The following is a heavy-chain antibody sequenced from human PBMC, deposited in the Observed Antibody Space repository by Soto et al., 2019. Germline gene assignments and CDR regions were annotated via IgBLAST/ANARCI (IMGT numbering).Heavy chain of an antibody. CDR3: VTAVRGYNANGDL. Sequence: PEGSLRLSCVGSGFTFSSYWMGWVRQTPGKGLERVATIKADGTEKYYVDSVKGRFTFSRDNAKTSVYLEMNSLRAEDTAVYYCVTAVRGYNANGDLWGQGTTVTVSS. J-gene: IGHJ6*02. CDR1: GFTFSSYW. CDR2: IKADGTEK. D-gene: IGHD5-12*01. V-gene: IGHV3-7*03.